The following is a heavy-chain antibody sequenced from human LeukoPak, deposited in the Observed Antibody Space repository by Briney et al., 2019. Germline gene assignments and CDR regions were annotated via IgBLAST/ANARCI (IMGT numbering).Heavy chain of an antibody. CDR3: ARDLRGGLLFFDN. CDR2: INSDGSIT. CDR1: GFTFTNYW. Sequence: GGSLRLSCRASGFTFTNYWMHWVRQVPGKGLVWVSRINSDGSITNYADSVRGRFIISRDNAKNTVYLQMNSLRAEDTAVYYCARDLRGGLLFFDNWGQGTQVTVSS. J-gene: IGHJ4*02. V-gene: IGHV3-74*01. D-gene: IGHD3-16*02.